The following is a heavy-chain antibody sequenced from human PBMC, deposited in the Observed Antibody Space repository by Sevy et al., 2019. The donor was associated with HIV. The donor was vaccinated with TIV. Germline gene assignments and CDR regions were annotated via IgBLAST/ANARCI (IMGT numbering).Heavy chain of an antibody. V-gene: IGHV3-49*04. CDR3: IRGRLLGYTAMVPDY. Sequence: GGSLRLSCTTSGFTLGDYAMNWVRQAPGKGLEWVGFMRSKPFAGTTEYAASVKGRFPISTDDSEASAHLQMNSLRTEDTGVYYCIRGRLLGYTAMVPDYWGQGTLVTVSS. D-gene: IGHD5-18*01. CDR1: GFTLGDYA. CDR2: MRSKPFAGTT. J-gene: IGHJ4*02.